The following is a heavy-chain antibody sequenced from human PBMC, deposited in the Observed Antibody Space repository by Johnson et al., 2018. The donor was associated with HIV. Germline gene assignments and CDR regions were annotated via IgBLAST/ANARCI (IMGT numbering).Heavy chain of an antibody. CDR2: ISSSGSTI. D-gene: IGHD3-9*01. J-gene: IGHJ3*02. CDR1: GFTFSDYY. CDR3: ARAGDYDILTGSLLRGAFDI. V-gene: IGHV3-11*04. Sequence: QVQLVESGGGLVNPGGSLRLSCAASGFTFSDYYMSWIRQAPGKGLEWVSYISSSGSTIYYADSVKGRFTISRDNAKNSLYLQMNSLRAEDTAVYYCARAGDYDILTGSLLRGAFDIWGQGTMVTVSS.